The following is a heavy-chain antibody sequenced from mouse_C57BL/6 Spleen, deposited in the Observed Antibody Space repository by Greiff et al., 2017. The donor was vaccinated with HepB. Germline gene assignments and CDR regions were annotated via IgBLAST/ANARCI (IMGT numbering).Heavy chain of an antibody. D-gene: IGHD1-2*01. CDR3: ARRYHGFFDY. J-gene: IGHJ2*01. V-gene: IGHV5-17*01. CDR2: ISSGSSTI. CDR1: GFTFSDYG. Sequence: EVMLVESGGGLVKPGGSLKLSCAASGFTFSDYGMHWVRQAPEKGLEWVAYISSGSSTIYYADTVKGRFTISRDNAKNTLFLQMTSLRSEDTAMYYCARRYHGFFDYWGQGTTLTVSS.